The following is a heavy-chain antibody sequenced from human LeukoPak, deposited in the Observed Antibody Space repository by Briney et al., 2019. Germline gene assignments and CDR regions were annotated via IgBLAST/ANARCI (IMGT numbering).Heavy chain of an antibody. CDR1: GFTFSSNW. J-gene: IGHJ4*02. V-gene: IGHV3-74*01. Sequence: TGGSLRLSCAASGFTFSSNWMHWVRQAPGKGLVWVSRINEDGSTTNYADSVKGRSTIFRDNAKNTLYLQMNSLRAEDTAVYYCVRDLGGRSGHWGRGTLVTVSS. CDR3: VRDLGGRSGH. CDR2: INEDGSTT. D-gene: IGHD1-26*01.